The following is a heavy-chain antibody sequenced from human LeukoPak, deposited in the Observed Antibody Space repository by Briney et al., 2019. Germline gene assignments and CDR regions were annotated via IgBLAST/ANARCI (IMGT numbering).Heavy chain of an antibody. V-gene: IGHV5-51*01. J-gene: IGHJ6*02. Sequence: GASLQISCKGSGYRFNTYWIGWVRQLPGRGLEWMGIIYPDNSDIKKSPSFEGQVTISADKSISTAYLQWRSLKASDTAMYYCARLSKGGSLRKLYGLDVWGQGTTVTVSS. CDR3: ARLSKGGSLRKLYGLDV. CDR1: GYRFNTYW. CDR2: IYPDNSDI. D-gene: IGHD5/OR15-5a*01.